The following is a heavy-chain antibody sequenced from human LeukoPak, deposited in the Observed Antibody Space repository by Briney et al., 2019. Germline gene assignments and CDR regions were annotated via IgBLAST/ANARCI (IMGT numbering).Heavy chain of an antibody. CDR1: GFTFSSYS. CDR3: ARDVWVTMVRGVNFVYYGMDV. CDR2: ISSSSSYI. J-gene: IGHJ6*02. Sequence: PGGSLRLSRAASGFTFSSYSMNWVRQAPGKGLEWVSSISSSSSYIYYADSVKGRFTISRDNAKNSLYLQMNSLRAEDTAVYYCARDVWVTMVRGVNFVYYGMDVWGQGTTVTVSS. V-gene: IGHV3-21*01. D-gene: IGHD3-10*01.